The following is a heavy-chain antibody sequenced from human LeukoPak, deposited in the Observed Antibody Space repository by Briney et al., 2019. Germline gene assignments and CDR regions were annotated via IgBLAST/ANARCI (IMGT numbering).Heavy chain of an antibody. V-gene: IGHV3-30*03. CDR3: WSYSNYVGGDY. D-gene: IGHD4-11*01. Sequence: GGSLRLSCAASGFTFSSYGMHWVRQAPGKGLEWVAVISYDGSNKYYADSVKGRFTISRDNSKNTLYLQMNSLRAEDTAVYYCWSYSNYVGGDYWGQGTLVTVSS. CDR2: ISYDGSNK. CDR1: GFTFSSYG. J-gene: IGHJ4*02.